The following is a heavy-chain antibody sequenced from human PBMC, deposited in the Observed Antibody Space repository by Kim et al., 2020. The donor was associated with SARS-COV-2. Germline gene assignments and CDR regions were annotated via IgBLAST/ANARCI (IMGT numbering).Heavy chain of an antibody. CDR1: GGTFSSYA. V-gene: IGHV1-69*13. J-gene: IGHJ4*02. CDR3: ARDGAPYDSSGYRLPQDY. CDR2: IIPIFGTA. Sequence: SVKVSCKASGGTFSSYAISWVRQAPGQGLEWMGGIIPIFGTANYAQKFQGRVTITADESTSTAYMELSSLRSEDTAVYYCARDGAPYDSSGYRLPQDYWGQGTLVTVSS. D-gene: IGHD3-22*01.